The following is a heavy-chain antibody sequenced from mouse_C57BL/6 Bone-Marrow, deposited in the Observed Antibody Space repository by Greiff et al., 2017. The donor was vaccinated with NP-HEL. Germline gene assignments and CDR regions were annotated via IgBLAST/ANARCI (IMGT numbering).Heavy chain of an antibody. CDR2: ISYDGSN. J-gene: IGHJ2*01. CDR3: ARGHDYADY. V-gene: IGHV3-6*01. Sequence: EVQRVESGPGLVKPSQSLSLTCSVTGYSITSGYYWNWIRQFPGNKLEWMGYISYDGSNNYNPSLKNRISITRDTSKNQFFLKLNSVTTEDTATYYCARGHDYADYWGQGTTLTVSS. CDR1: GYSITSGYY. D-gene: IGHD2-4*01.